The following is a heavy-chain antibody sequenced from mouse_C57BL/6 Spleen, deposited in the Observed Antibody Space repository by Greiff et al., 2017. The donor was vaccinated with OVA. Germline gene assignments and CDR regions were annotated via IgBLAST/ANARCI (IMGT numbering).Heavy chain of an antibody. J-gene: IGHJ2*01. Sequence: VQLQQSGPELVKPGASVKISCKASGYTFTDYYMNWVKQSHGKSLEWIGDINPNNGGTSYNQKFKGKATLTVDKSSSTAYMELRSLTSEDSAVYYCARQAYYGSSPSDYWGQGTTLTVSS. V-gene: IGHV1-26*01. CDR2: INPNNGGT. CDR1: GYTFTDYY. D-gene: IGHD1-1*01. CDR3: ARQAYYGSSPSDY.